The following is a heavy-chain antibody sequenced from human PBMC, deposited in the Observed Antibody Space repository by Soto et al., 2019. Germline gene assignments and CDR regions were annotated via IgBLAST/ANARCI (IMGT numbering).Heavy chain of an antibody. CDR3: ARGRYYYDSRGYYYDY. Sequence: SETLSLTCTVSGGSLSTGDYYWSWLRQPPGKGLECIGYSVYSGSTYYNPSLKSRVTISVDTSKNQFSLKLSSMTAADTAVYYCARGRYYYDSRGYYYDYWGQGTRVTVS. CDR2: SVYSGST. J-gene: IGHJ4*02. D-gene: IGHD3-22*01. CDR1: GGSLSTGDYY. V-gene: IGHV4-30-4*01.